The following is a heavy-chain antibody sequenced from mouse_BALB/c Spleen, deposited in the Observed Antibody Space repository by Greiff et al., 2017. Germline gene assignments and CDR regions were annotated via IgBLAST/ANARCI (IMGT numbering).Heavy chain of an antibody. CDR3: ARDSPYGNYGGGFAY. V-gene: IGHV2-9*02. CDR2: IWAGGST. Sequence: VHLVESGPGLVAPSQSLSITCTVSGFSLTSYGVHWVRQPPGKGLEWPGVIWAGGSTNYNSALMSRLSISKDNSKSQVFLKMNSLQTDDTAMYYCARDSPYGNYGGGFAYWGQGTLVTVSA. D-gene: IGHD2-1*01. J-gene: IGHJ3*01. CDR1: GFSLTSYG.